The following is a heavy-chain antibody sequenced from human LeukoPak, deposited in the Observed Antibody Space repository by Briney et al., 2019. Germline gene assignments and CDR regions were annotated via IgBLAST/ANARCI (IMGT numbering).Heavy chain of an antibody. CDR1: GYTFTAYY. J-gene: IGHJ4*02. CDR3: GRDLVSRQEVDQP. CDR2: VNPNTGGT. V-gene: IGHV1-2*02. D-gene: IGHD2-2*01. Sequence: ASVKVSCKASGYTFTAYYIHWVRQAPAQGLEWMGWVNPNTGGTYYAQKFQDRVTMTRDASIGTAYMELHRLRSDDAAVYCCGRDLVSRQEVDQPWGQGTLVTVSS.